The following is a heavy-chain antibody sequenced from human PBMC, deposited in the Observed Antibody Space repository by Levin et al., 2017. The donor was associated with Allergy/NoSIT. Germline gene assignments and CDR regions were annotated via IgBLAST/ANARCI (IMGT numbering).Heavy chain of an antibody. CDR3: ARRATVTTPNWFDP. J-gene: IGHJ5*02. D-gene: IGHD4-17*01. V-gene: IGHV4-39*01. CDR2: IYYSGST. Sequence: GSLRLSCTVSGGSISSSRYYWGWIRQPPGKGLEWIGSIYYSGSTYYNPSLKSRVTIFVDTSKNQFSLKLSSVTAADTAVYYCARRATVTTPNWFDPWDQGTLVTVSS. CDR1: GGSISSSRYY.